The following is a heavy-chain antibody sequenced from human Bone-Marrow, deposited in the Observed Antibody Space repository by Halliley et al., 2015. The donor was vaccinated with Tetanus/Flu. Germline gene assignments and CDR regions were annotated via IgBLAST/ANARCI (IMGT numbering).Heavy chain of an antibody. CDR1: GGSFTSSSNY. CDR3: ATYIAGVGGARY. V-gene: IGHV4-39*06. D-gene: IGHD1-26*01. J-gene: IGHJ4*02. CDR2: THDSGSI. Sequence: TLSLTCTVSGGSFTSSSNYWGWLRQPPGKGLEWIGSTHDSGSIYYNPSLKSRVVISVDRSKNQFALKVSSVTAADTAVYYCATYIAGVGGARYWGQGTLVTVSS.